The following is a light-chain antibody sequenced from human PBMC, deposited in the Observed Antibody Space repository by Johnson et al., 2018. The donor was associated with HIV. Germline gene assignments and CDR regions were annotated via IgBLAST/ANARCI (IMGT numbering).Light chain of an antibody. CDR1: SSDIGKNY. Sequence: QSVLTQPPSMSAAPGQKVTISCSGSSSDIGKNYVSWYQQLPGTAPKLLIYDNNKRPSGIPGRFSGSKSGPSATLGITGLQTGDEADYYCGTWDSSLSAEVFGTGTTITVL. CDR3: GTWDSSLSAEV. CDR2: DNN. J-gene: IGLJ1*01. V-gene: IGLV1-51*01.